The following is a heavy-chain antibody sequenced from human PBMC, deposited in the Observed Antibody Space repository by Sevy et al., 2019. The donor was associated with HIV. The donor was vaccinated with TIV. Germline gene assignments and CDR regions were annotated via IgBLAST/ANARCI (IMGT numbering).Heavy chain of an antibody. CDR1: GFTFSNYS. CDR3: AKSWGSITAAGLDY. D-gene: IGHD6-13*01. J-gene: IGHJ4*02. Sequence: GGSLRLSCAASGFTFSNYSMNWVRQAPGKGLEWVSSISSESAYIFYADSVKGRFTISRDNAKNSLYLQMNSLRAEDTAVYYCAKSWGSITAAGLDYWGQGTLVTVSS. CDR2: ISSESAYI. V-gene: IGHV3-21*01.